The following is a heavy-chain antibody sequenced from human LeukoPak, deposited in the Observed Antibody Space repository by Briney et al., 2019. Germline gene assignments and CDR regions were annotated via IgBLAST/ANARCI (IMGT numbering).Heavy chain of an antibody. CDR1: GFTFSNYA. J-gene: IGHJ3*02. CDR3: ARHSRYNWNYDIPNDAFDI. CDR2: ISSGSAFI. D-gene: IGHD1-7*01. V-gene: IGHV3-21*01. Sequence: PGGSLRLSCAASGFTFSNYAMNWVRQAPGKGLEWVSSISSGSAFIYYADSVKGRFTISRDNAKKSLYLQMNSLRAEDTAVYYCARHSRYNWNYDIPNDAFDIWGQGTMVTVSS.